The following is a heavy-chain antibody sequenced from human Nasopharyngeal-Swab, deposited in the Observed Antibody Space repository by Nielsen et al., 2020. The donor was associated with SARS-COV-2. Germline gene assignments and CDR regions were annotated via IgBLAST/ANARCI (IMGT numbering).Heavy chain of an antibody. J-gene: IGHJ4*02. CDR2: INPNSGVP. V-gene: IGHV1-2*02. CDR3: ATERIMITFGGVLDY. D-gene: IGHD3-16*01. Sequence: ASVKVSCKASGYSFAGYYMHWVRQAPGQGLEWMGWINPNSGVPNSAQKFQGRVTMTRDTSTSTVYMELSSLRSEDTAVYYCATERIMITFGGVLDYWGQGTLVTVSS. CDR1: GYSFAGYY.